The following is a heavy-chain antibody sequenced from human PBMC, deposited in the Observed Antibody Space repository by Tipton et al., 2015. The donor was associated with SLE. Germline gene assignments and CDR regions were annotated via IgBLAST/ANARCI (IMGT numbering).Heavy chain of an antibody. Sequence: LRLSCAVYGGSFSGYYWGWFRQPPGKGLEWIGSIYYSGSTYYNPSLKSRVTISVDTSKNQFSLKLSSVIAADTAVYYCARRRPTSYGMDVWGQGTTVTVSS. CDR2: IYYSGST. CDR3: ARRRPTSYGMDV. D-gene: IGHD5-24*01. V-gene: IGHV4-34*01. CDR1: GGSFSGYY. J-gene: IGHJ6*02.